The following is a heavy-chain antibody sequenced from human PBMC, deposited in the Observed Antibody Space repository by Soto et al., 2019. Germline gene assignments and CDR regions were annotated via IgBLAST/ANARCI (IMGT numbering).Heavy chain of an antibody. CDR3: ARAPAP. CDR1: GGSITRGGYY. J-gene: IGHJ5*02. V-gene: IGHV4-31*03. CDR2: IYNSGTT. Sequence: QVQLQESGPGLVKPSDTLSLTCTVSGGSITRGGYYWSWIRQHPGKGLEWIGHIYNSGTTYYNPSLTSRVTISVDTSKNPFSLKLTSVTAADTAVYYCARAPAPWGQGTLVTVSS.